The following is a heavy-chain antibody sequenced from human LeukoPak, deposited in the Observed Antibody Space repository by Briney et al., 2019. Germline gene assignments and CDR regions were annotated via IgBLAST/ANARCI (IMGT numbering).Heavy chain of an antibody. J-gene: IGHJ4*02. CDR1: GGSFSDYY. Sequence: SETLSLTCAVYGGSFSDYYWNWIRQPPGKGLEWIGEINHSGSTNYNPSLKSRVTISVDTSKNQFSLRLSSVTAADTAVYYCARGGLSYYYGSSPFDYWGQGTLVTVSS. CDR3: ARGGLSYYYGSSPFDY. CDR2: INHSGST. D-gene: IGHD3-10*01. V-gene: IGHV4-34*01.